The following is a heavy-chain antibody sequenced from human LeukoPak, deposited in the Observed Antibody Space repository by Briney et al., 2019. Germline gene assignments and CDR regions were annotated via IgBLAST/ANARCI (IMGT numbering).Heavy chain of an antibody. CDR3: ARDSGIAAAGYNWFDP. Sequence: GGSLRLSCAASGFTFSSYWMSWVRKAPGKGLEWVANIKQDGSEKYYVDSVKGRFTISRDNAKNSLYLQMNSLRAEDTAVYYCARDSGIAAAGYNWFDPWGQGTLVTVSS. CDR2: IKQDGSEK. D-gene: IGHD6-13*01. J-gene: IGHJ5*02. V-gene: IGHV3-7*01. CDR1: GFTFSSYW.